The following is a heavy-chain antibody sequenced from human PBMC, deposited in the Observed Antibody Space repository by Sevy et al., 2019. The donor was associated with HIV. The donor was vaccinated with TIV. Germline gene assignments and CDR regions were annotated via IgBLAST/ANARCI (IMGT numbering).Heavy chain of an antibody. J-gene: IGHJ6*02. CDR2: IGTAGDT. V-gene: IGHV3-13*01. CDR3: ARVPKVRGLSYYYYGMDV. D-gene: IGHD3-10*01. CDR1: GFTFSSYD. Sequence: GGSLRLSCAASGFTFSSYDMHWVRQATGKGLEWVSAIGTAGDTYYPGSVKGRFTISRENAKNSLYLQMNSLRAGDTAVYYCARVPKVRGLSYYYYGMDVWGQGTTVTVSS.